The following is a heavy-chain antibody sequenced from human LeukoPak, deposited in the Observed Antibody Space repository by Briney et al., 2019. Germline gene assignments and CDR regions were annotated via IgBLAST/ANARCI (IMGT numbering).Heavy chain of an antibody. J-gene: IGHJ4*02. Sequence: SETLSLTCAVYGGSFSGYYWSWIRQPPGKGLEWIGEINHSGSTNYNPSLKSRVTISVDTSKNQFSLKLSSVTAADTAVYYCARGGCNRLLDYWGQGTLVTVSS. CDR2: INHSGST. D-gene: IGHD1-14*01. CDR1: GGSFSGYY. CDR3: ARGGCNRLLDY. V-gene: IGHV4-34*01.